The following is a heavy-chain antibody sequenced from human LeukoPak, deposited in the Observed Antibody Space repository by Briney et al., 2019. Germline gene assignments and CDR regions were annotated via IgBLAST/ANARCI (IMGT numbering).Heavy chain of an antibody. J-gene: IGHJ5*02. CDR3: ARLPRRSTRSANTNWFDP. D-gene: IGHD3-3*01. CDR2: INHSGST. Sequence: SETLSLTCAVYGGSFSGYYWSWIRQPPGKGLEWIGEINHSGSTNYNPSLKSRVTISVDTSKNQFPLKLSSVTAADTAVYYCARLPRRSTRSANTNWFDPWGQGTLVTVSS. V-gene: IGHV4-34*01. CDR1: GGSFSGYY.